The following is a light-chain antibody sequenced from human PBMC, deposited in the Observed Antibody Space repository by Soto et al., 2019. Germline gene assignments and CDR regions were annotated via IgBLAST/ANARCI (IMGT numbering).Light chain of an antibody. V-gene: IGKV3-20*01. J-gene: IGKJ1*01. Sequence: EIVMTQSPDTLSVSPGERATLSCRASQSVIRNLAWFQQKPGQAPRLLIYGASTRVTGVPARFSGSGSGTDFTLTISRLEPEDSAVYYCQQYGSSPTWTFGQGTKVDI. CDR1: QSVIRN. CDR3: QQYGSSPTWT. CDR2: GAS.